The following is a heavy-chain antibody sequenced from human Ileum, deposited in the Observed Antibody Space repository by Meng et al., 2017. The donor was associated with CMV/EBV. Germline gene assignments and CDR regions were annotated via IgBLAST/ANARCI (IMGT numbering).Heavy chain of an antibody. CDR2: ISGTGGTQ. J-gene: IGHJ4*02. CDR3: AHGGYCTKSACRQVDY. Sequence: GGSLRLSWVASGYTFSNTAMSWVRQLPGKGLEWVAAISGTGGTQLYAESVRGRFTISRDNSKSTLYMQKNDLRAEDTGTYFCAHGGYCTKSACRQVDYWGQGTLVTVSS. V-gene: IGHV3-23*01. D-gene: IGHD2-8*01. CDR1: GYTFSNTA.